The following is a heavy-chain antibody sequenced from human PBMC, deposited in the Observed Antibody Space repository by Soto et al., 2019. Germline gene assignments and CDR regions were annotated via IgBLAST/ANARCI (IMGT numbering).Heavy chain of an antibody. CDR3: GRDSEMDTNDY. CDR1: GGTFSSYA. D-gene: IGHD5-18*01. J-gene: IGHJ4*02. Sequence: GASVQVSCKASGGTFSSYAFSWVRPAPGQGLEWMGGIIPIFGTANYAQKFQGRVTITADESTSTAYMELSSLRSEDTSVYYCGRDSEMDTNDYWGQGTLVTVSS. V-gene: IGHV1-69*13. CDR2: IIPIFGTA.